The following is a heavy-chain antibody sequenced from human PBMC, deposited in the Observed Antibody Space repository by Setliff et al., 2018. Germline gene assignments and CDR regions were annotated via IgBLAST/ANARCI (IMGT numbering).Heavy chain of an antibody. CDR3: ASLGMTTMMDWYFDL. Sequence: SETLSLTCAVYGGSFSGYYRSWIRQPPGKGLEWIGEINHSGSTNYNPSLKSRVTISIDTSKNQFSLKLSSVTAADTAVYYCASLGMTTMMDWYFDLWGRGTLVTVSS. CDR2: INHSGST. D-gene: IGHD4-4*01. V-gene: IGHV4-34*01. J-gene: IGHJ2*01. CDR1: GGSFSGYY.